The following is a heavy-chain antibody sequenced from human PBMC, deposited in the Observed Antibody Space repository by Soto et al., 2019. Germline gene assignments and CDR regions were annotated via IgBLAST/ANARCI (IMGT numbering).Heavy chain of an antibody. Sequence: GGSLRLCCAASVFTFTRYSMNWVRQAPGKGLEWVSSISSTTNYIYYADSMKGRFTVSRDNAKNSVYLEMNSLSAEDTAVYYCARESEDLTSNFDYWGQGTLVTVSS. CDR3: ARESEDLTSNFDY. J-gene: IGHJ4*02. CDR2: ISSTTNYI. CDR1: VFTFTRYS. V-gene: IGHV3-21*01.